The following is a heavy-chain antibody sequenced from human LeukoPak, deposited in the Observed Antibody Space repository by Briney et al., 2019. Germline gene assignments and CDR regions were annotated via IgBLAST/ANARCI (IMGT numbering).Heavy chain of an antibody. CDR2: IYYSGST. V-gene: IGHV4-59*01. Sequence: PSQTLSLTCTVSGGSISSYYWSWIRQPPGKGLEWIGYIYYSGSTDYNPSLRSRVTISVDTSKSQFSLKLSSVTAADTAVYYCASGRGLYSFYAFDIWGQGTMVTVSS. J-gene: IGHJ3*02. CDR3: ASGRGLYSFYAFDI. CDR1: GGSISSYY. D-gene: IGHD5-18*01.